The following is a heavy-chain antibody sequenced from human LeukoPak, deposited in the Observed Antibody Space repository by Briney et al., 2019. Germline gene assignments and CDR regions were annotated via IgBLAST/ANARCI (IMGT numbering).Heavy chain of an antibody. Sequence: GGSLRLSCAASGFTFSSYAMHWVRQAPGKGLEWVAVISYDGSNKYYADSVKGRFTISRDNSKNTLYLQMNSLRAEDTALYYCSRERLGPNWFDPWGQGTLVTVSS. V-gene: IGHV3-30*04. D-gene: IGHD3-9*01. CDR2: ISYDGSNK. CDR1: GFTFSSYA. CDR3: SRERLGPNWFDP. J-gene: IGHJ5*02.